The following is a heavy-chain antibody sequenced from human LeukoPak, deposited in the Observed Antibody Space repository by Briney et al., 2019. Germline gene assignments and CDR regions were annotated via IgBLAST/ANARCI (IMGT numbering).Heavy chain of an antibody. J-gene: IGHJ4*02. Sequence: PSETLSLTCTVSGGSISSGSYYWSWIRQPAGKGLEWIGRIYTSGSTNYNPSLKSRVTISVDTSKNQFSLKLSSVTAADTAVYYCAREVMITFGGVIVTAFDYWGQGTLVTVSS. CDR3: AREVMITFGGVIVTAFDY. CDR2: IYTSGST. V-gene: IGHV4-61*02. D-gene: IGHD3-16*02. CDR1: GGSISSGSYY.